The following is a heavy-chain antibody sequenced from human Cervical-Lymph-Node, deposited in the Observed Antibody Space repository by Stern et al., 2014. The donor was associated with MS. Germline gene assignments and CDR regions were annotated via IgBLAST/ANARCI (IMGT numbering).Heavy chain of an antibody. CDR1: GFTFSSYG. J-gene: IGHJ6*02. D-gene: IGHD6-13*01. CDR2: IWYVGRNK. CDR3: ARSSSPSPYYYYGMDV. Sequence: VQLVESGGGVVQPGRSLRLSCAASGFTFSSYGMHWVRKAPGKGLEWVAVIWYVGRNKYYEDTVKGRFTISRDKPKNTPDLQMHSLRAEDTAVYYCARSSSPSPYYYYGMDVWGQGTTVTVS. V-gene: IGHV3-33*01.